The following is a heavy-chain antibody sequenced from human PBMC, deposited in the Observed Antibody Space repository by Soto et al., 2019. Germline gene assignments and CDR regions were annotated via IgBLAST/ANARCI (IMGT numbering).Heavy chain of an antibody. Sequence: QVQLQESGPGLVKPSETLSLTCTVSGGSISSYYWSWIRQPAGKGLEWIGRIYTSGSTNYNPSLKSRVTMSVDTSKNQFSLKLSSVTAADTAVYYCARDGPGCTNGVCYHFDYWGQGTLVTVSS. CDR3: ARDGPGCTNGVCYHFDY. D-gene: IGHD2-8*01. V-gene: IGHV4-4*07. CDR1: GGSISSYY. CDR2: IYTSGST. J-gene: IGHJ4*02.